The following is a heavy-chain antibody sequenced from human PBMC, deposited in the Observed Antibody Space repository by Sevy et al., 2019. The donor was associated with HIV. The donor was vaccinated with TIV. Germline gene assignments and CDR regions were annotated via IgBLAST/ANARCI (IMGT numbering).Heavy chain of an antibody. J-gene: IGHJ6*02. CDR1: GYTLTSYG. CDR3: AGDGQVYSSASGGYYYYGMDV. CDR2: ISAYNGKT. V-gene: IGHV1-18*04. D-gene: IGHD6-6*01. Sequence: ASVKVSCKASGYTLTSYGISWVRQAPGQGLEWMGWISAYNGKTNFAQKLQDKFTMTTDTSTSTAYMELRSLRSGDTAVYYCAGDGQVYSSASGGYYYYGMDVWGQGATVTVSS.